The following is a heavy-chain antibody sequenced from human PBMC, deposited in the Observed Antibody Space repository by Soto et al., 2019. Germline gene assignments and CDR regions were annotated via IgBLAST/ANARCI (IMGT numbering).Heavy chain of an antibody. J-gene: IGHJ5*02. Sequence: QVQLVQSGAEVKKPGSSVKVSCKASGGTFSSYAISWVRQAPGQGLEWMGGIIPIFGTANYAQKFQGRVTITPDESTSTAYMELSSLRSEDTAVYYCARAYCGGDCYPHATWFDPWGQGTLVTVSS. V-gene: IGHV1-69*05. CDR2: IIPIFGTA. CDR3: ARAYCGGDCYPHATWFDP. CDR1: GGTFSSYA. D-gene: IGHD2-21*02.